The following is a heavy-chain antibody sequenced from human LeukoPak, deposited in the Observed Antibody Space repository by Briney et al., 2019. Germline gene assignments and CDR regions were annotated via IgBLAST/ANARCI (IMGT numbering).Heavy chain of an antibody. Sequence: PGGSLRLSCAASGFTFSRYGMHWVRQAPGKGLEWVALIWFDGTNENYGDSVNGRFTISRDNSKNTVYLEMSSLRAEDTALYYCARVRDSGDSDAFDAWGQGTMVTISS. CDR1: GFTFSRYG. D-gene: IGHD6-25*01. J-gene: IGHJ3*01. CDR2: IWFDGTNE. V-gene: IGHV3-33*01. CDR3: ARVRDSGDSDAFDA.